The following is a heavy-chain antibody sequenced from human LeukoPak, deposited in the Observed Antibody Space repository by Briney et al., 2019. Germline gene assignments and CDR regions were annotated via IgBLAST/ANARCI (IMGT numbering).Heavy chain of an antibody. Sequence: TSETLSLTCAVYGGSFSGYYWSWIRQPPGKGLEWIGEINHSGSTNYNPSLKSRVTISVDTSKNQFSLKLSSVTAADTAVYYCARVGGATSSYFDYWGQGTLVTVSS. J-gene: IGHJ4*02. CDR3: ARVGGATSSYFDY. CDR2: INHSGST. D-gene: IGHD1-26*01. CDR1: GGSFSGYY. V-gene: IGHV4-34*01.